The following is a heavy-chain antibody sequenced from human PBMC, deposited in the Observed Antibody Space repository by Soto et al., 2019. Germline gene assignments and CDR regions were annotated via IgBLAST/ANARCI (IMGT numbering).Heavy chain of an antibody. J-gene: IGHJ6*03. D-gene: IGHD3-10*01. CDR3: ASNYYGSGALPYYMDV. CDR2: INHSGST. V-gene: IGHV4-34*01. CDR1: GGSISSYY. Sequence: SETLSLTCTVSGGSISSYYWSWIRQPPGKGLEWIGEINHSGSTNYNPSLKSRVTISVDTSKNQFSLKLSSVTAADTAVYYCASNYYGSGALPYYMDVWGKGTTVTVSS.